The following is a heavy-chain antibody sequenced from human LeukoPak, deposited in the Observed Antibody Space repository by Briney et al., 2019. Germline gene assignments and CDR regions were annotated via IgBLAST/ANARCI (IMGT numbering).Heavy chain of an antibody. V-gene: IGHV3-21*01. D-gene: IGHD2-2*01. CDR2: ISSTSAPL. CDR3: TSRYCSTSNCYSFDN. Sequence: PLGSLRLSRAASRFSFTTYTMNSVRQTPGKRLEWVSSISSTSAPLFYADSVKGRFSISRDNAKTSLYLQMNSLRVEDTAVYYCTSRYCSTSNCYSFDNWGQGTMVTVSS. J-gene: IGHJ3*02. CDR1: RFSFTTYT.